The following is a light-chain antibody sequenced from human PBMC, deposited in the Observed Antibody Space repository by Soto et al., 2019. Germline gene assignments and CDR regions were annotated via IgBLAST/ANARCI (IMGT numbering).Light chain of an antibody. CDR2: SNN. V-gene: IGLV1-44*01. Sequence: QSVLTQPPSASGTPGQRVTISCSGSSSNIGRNTVNWYQQLPGTAPKLLIYSNNQRPSGVPDRFSGSKSGTSASLAISGLQSEDEADYYCATWDASLNVGVFGGGTKLTVL. CDR3: ATWDASLNVGV. J-gene: IGLJ2*01. CDR1: SSNIGRNT.